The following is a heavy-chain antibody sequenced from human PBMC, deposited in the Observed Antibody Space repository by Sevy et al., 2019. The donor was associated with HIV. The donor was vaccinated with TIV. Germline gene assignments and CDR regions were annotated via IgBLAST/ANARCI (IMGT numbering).Heavy chain of an antibody. CDR2: IKQDESEK. CDR1: GFSFSNNW. D-gene: IGHD3-22*01. Sequence: GGSLRLSCAASGFSFSNNWMHWVHQAPGKGLEWVANIKQDESEKYYVASVKGRFTISRDNAKNSVYLEMNSLRPEDTAIYYSAKGNSGSFDYWGQGTLVTVSS. CDR3: AKGNSGSFDY. V-gene: IGHV3-7*01. J-gene: IGHJ4*02.